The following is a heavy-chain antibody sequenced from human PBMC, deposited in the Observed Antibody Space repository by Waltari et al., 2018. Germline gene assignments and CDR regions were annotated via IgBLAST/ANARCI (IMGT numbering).Heavy chain of an antibody. CDR2: ISGSGHST. D-gene: IGHD3-16*01. CDR1: GFTFRNYA. CDR3: ALTGGVVVISGAVGSTFDT. Sequence: EVQLLESGGGLVQPGRSLRLSCAASGFTFRNYAMNWVRQAPGKGLEWISLISGSGHSTYYAASVKGRFTISRDNSRNTLYLQMNNVRAEDTAVYYCALTGGVVVISGAVGSTFDTWGQGTTVTVSS. J-gene: IGHJ3*02. V-gene: IGHV3-23*01.